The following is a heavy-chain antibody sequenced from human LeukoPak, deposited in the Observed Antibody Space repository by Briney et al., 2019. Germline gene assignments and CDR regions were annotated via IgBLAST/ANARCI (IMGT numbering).Heavy chain of an antibody. CDR2: INHSGST. CDR1: GGSFSGYY. V-gene: IGHV4-34*01. Sequence: SETLSLTGAVYGGSFSGYYWSWIRQPPGKGLEWIGEINHSGSTNYNPSLKSRVTISEDTSKNQFSLKLSSVTAADTAVYYCARGVGSSGSMYDYWGQGTLVTVSS. J-gene: IGHJ4*02. CDR3: ARGVGSSGSMYDY. D-gene: IGHD3-22*01.